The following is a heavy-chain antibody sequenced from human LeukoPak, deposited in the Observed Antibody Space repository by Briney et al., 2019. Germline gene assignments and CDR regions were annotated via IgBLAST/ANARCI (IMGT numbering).Heavy chain of an antibody. CDR2: IWYDGSNK. D-gene: IGHD6-13*01. CDR1: GFTFSSYG. J-gene: IGHJ4*02. V-gene: IGHV3-33*03. CDR3: AISDMAAAGIDY. Sequence: PGGSLRLSCAASGFTFSSYGMHWVRQAPGKGLEWVAVIWYDGSNKYYADSVKGRFTISRDNAKNSLYLQMNSLRAEDTAVYHCAISDMAAAGIDYWGQGTLVTVSS.